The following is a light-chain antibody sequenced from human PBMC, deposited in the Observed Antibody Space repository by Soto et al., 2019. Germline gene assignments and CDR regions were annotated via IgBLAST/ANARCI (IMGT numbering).Light chain of an antibody. CDR1: NNDVGGYNL. Sequence: QSALTQPASVSGSPGQSITISCTGTNNDVGGYNLVSWYQQRPGKAPKLLIYEGTKRPSGVPDRFSGSKSGNTASLTVSGLQAEDEADYYCSSYAGSSNVFGTGTKLTVL. CDR2: EGT. J-gene: IGLJ1*01. CDR3: SSYAGSSNV. V-gene: IGLV2-14*02.